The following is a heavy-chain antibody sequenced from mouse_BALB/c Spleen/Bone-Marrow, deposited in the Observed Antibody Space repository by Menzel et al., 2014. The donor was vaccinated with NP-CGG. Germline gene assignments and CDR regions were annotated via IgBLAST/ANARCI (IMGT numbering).Heavy chain of an antibody. CDR1: GISITTGNYR. V-gene: IGHV3-5*02. CDR2: IYYSGTI. D-gene: IGHD2-1*01. J-gene: IGHJ2*01. Sequence: EVNLVESGPGLVKPSQTVSLTCTVTGISITTGNYRWSWIRQFPGNKLEWIGYIYYSGTITYNPSLTSRTTITRDTSKNQFYLEMTSLTAEDTATYYCARYGNYFGYWGQGTTLTVSS. CDR3: ARYGNYFGY.